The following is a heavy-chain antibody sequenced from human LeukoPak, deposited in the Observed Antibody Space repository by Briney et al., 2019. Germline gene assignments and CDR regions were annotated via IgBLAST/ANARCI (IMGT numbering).Heavy chain of an antibody. CDR1: GSTFSSYA. CDR2: ISGSGGST. D-gene: IGHD3-22*01. Sequence: GGSLRLSCAASGSTFSSYAMSWVRQAPGKGLEWVSAISGSGGSTYYADSVKGRFTISRDNSKNTLYLQMNSLRAEDTAVYYCAKEFGHYYDSSGYYYDYWGQGTLVTVSS. CDR3: AKEFGHYYDSSGYYYDY. V-gene: IGHV3-23*01. J-gene: IGHJ4*02.